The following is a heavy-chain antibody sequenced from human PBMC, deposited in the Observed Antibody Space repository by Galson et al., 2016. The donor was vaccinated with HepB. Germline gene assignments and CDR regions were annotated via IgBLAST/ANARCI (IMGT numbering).Heavy chain of an antibody. J-gene: IGHJ4*02. V-gene: IGHV3-23*01. Sequence: SLRLSCAASGFTFSSYAMSWVRQAPGRGLEWVSAISGSGGSTYYADSVKGRFTISRDNSKNTLYLQMNSLRAEDTAVYYCAKGLRYFDWLYGFDYWGQGTLVTVSS. D-gene: IGHD3-9*01. CDR2: ISGSGGST. CDR3: AKGLRYFDWLYGFDY. CDR1: GFTFSSYA.